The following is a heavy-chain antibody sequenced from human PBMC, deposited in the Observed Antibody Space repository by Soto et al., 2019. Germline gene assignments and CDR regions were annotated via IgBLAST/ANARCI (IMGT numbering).Heavy chain of an antibody. D-gene: IGHD3-22*01. J-gene: IGHJ6*02. Sequence: QVQLVQSGAEVKKPGSSVKVSCKASGDTFSSYAISWVRQAPGQGLEWMGGIIPIFGTANYAQKFQGRVTITGDDSTSTAYMELSSLRSEDTAVYYCARDGSGYRSRASPMDVWGQGTTVTVSS. CDR2: IIPIFGTA. V-gene: IGHV1-69*01. CDR3: ARDGSGYRSRASPMDV. CDR1: GDTFSSYA.